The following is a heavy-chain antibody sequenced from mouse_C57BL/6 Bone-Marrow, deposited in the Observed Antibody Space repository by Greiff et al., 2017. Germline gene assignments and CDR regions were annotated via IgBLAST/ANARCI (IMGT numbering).Heavy chain of an antibody. CDR3: ARVYYDYLDY. D-gene: IGHD2-4*01. J-gene: IGHJ2*01. CDR2: IDPSDSYT. V-gene: IGHV1-69*01. CDR1: GYTFTSYW. Sequence: QVQLQQPGAELVMPGASVKLSCKASGYTFTSYWMHWVKQRPGQGLEWIGEIDPSDSYTNYNQKFKGKSTLTVDKSSSTAYMQLSSLTSEDSAVYYCARVYYDYLDYWGQGTTLTVSS.